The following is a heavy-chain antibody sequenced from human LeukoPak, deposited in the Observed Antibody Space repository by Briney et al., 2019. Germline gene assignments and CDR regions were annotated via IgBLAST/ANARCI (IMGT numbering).Heavy chain of an antibody. J-gene: IGHJ1*01. V-gene: IGHV4-4*02. CDR3: ARGYSSGWYTRYFQH. D-gene: IGHD6-19*01. Sequence: PSETLSLTCAVSGGSISSSNWWSWVRQPPGKGLEWIGEIYHSGSTNYNPSLKSRVTISVDKSKNQFSLKLSSVTAADTAVYYCARGYSSGWYTRYFQHWGQGTLVTVSS. CDR2: IYHSGST. CDR1: GGSISSSNW.